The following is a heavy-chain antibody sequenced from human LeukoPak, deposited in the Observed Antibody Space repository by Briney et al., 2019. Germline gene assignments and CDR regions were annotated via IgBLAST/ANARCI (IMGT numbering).Heavy chain of an antibody. CDR3: ARRSDGSGSYTLDY. CDR1: GGSIRSSYYY. Sequence: PSETLSLTCTVSGGSIRSSYYYWGWIRQPPGKGLEWIGSIYYSGSTYYNPSLKSRVTISVDTSKNQFSLKLSSVTAADTAVYYCARRSDGSGSYTLDYWGQGTLVTVSS. V-gene: IGHV4-39*01. CDR2: IYYSGST. J-gene: IGHJ4*02. D-gene: IGHD3-10*01.